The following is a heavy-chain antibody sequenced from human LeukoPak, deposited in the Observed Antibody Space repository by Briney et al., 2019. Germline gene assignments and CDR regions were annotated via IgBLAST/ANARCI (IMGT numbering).Heavy chain of an antibody. CDR2: ISAYNGNT. J-gene: IGHJ4*02. CDR1: GYTFTSYG. D-gene: IGHD2-21*02. CDR3: ARAGCGGDCYSGSFDY. V-gene: IGHV1-18*01. Sequence: GASVKVSCKASGYTFTSYGISWVRQAPGQGLEWMGWISAYNGNTNYAQKLQGRVTMTTDTSTSTAYMELRSLRSDDTAVYYCARAGCGGDCYSGSFDYWGQGTLVTVSS.